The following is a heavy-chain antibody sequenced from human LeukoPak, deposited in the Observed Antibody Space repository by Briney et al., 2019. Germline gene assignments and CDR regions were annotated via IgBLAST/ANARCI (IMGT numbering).Heavy chain of an antibody. CDR2: LNPNSGGT. V-gene: IGHV1-2*02. Sequence: ATVKVSCKASGYTFTGYYMHWVRQAPGKGLGGMGWLNPNSGGTNYAQKFQGRVTMTRDTSISTAYMELSRLRSDDTAVYYCARPRYDFWSAIAPVDPWGQGTLVTVSS. D-gene: IGHD3-3*01. CDR3: ARPRYDFWSAIAPVDP. J-gene: IGHJ5*02. CDR1: GYTFTGYY.